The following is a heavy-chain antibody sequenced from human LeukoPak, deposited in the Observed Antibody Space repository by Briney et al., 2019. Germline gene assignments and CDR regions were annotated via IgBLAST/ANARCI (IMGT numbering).Heavy chain of an antibody. J-gene: IGHJ4*02. CDR1: GFTFSDHA. V-gene: IGHV3-13*01. CDR3: VRQKKSHGNFDY. CDR2: VGIAADT. D-gene: IGHD1-26*01. Sequence: GGSLRLSCAASGFTFSDHAMHWVRQAPGKGLEWVSAVGIAADTFYPGSVKGRFTISRENAKNSLYLQMNSLRVEDTAVYYCVRQKKSHGNFDYWGQGTLVTVSS.